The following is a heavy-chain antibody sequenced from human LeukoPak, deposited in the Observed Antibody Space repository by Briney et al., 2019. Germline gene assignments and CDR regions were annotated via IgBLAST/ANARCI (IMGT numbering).Heavy chain of an antibody. D-gene: IGHD5-12*01. J-gene: IGHJ4*02. CDR1: GGSISSYY. V-gene: IGHV3-21*04. CDR2: ISSSSSYI. Sequence: ETLSLTCTVSGGSISSYYWSWIRQPPGKGLEWVSSISSSSSYIYYADSVKGRFTISRDSSKNTVYLQMNSLRAEDAALYYCAKGGSGYYLDHWGQGTLVTVSS. CDR3: AKGGSGYYLDH.